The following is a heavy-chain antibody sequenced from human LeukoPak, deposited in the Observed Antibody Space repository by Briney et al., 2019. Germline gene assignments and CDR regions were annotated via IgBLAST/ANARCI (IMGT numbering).Heavy chain of an antibody. Sequence: SENLSLTCTVSGGSISSYYWSWIRQPAGKGLELIGRFYTSGTTNYNPSLKSRVTMSVDTSKNQFSLKLSSVTAADTAVYYCARAPTGTGGWNWFDPWGQGTLVTVSS. CDR3: ARAPTGTGGWNWFDP. D-gene: IGHD1-1*01. J-gene: IGHJ5*02. CDR2: FYTSGTT. V-gene: IGHV4-4*07. CDR1: GGSISSYY.